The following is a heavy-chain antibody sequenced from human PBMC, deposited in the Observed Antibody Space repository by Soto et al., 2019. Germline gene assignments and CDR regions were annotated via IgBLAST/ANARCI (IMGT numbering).Heavy chain of an antibody. D-gene: IGHD3-22*01. V-gene: IGHV3-7*01. Sequence: EVQLVESGGGLVQPGGSLRLSCVASGFTFSDYSMSWVRQSPGKGLEGVANIKQDGGEEDYVDSVKGRLTISRDNAKHSLYLQMNSLRAEDTAVYYCARIYYESRGPTKYRAFDFWGQGTMVTVSS. CDR3: ARIYYESRGPTKYRAFDF. CDR2: IKQDGGEE. J-gene: IGHJ3*01. CDR1: GFTFSDYS.